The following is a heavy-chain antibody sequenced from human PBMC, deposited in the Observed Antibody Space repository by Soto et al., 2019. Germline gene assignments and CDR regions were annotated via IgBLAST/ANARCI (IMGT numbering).Heavy chain of an antibody. D-gene: IGHD3-22*01. CDR3: AREFYYDSSGIGFDS. V-gene: IGHV4-30-2*02. CDR1: GGSISSGGYS. Sequence: SETLSLTCAVSGGSISSGGYSWSWIRQPPGKGLEWIGYIYHSGSTYYNPSLKSRVTISVDRSKNEFSLKLSSVTAADTAVYYCAREFYYDSSGIGFDSWGQGTLVTVSS. CDR2: IYHSGST. J-gene: IGHJ4*02.